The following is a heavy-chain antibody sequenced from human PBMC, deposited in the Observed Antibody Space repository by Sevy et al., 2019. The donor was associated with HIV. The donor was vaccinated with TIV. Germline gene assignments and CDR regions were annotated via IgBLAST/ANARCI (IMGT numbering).Heavy chain of an antibody. D-gene: IGHD6-19*01. J-gene: IGHJ4*02. Sequence: GGSLRLSCAASGFPFSTYYMTWIRQAPGKGLEWLAYISLSHHTIYYADSVNGRFTISRDNAKNSLYLQMNNLRAEDTATYYCARDPGYSSGWYGPHFDYWGQGALVTVSS. CDR1: GFPFSTYY. CDR2: ISLSHHTI. CDR3: ARDPGYSSGWYGPHFDY. V-gene: IGHV3-11*01.